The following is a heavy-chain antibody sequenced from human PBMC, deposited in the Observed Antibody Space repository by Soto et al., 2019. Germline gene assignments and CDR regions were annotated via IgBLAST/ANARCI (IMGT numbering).Heavy chain of an antibody. D-gene: IGHD3-10*01. J-gene: IGHJ4*02. CDR3: ARESDYGSGSFYFGY. V-gene: IGHV4-4*02. CDR1: DDSISNSYW. Sequence: QVQLQESGPGLVEPSGTLSLTCTVSDDSISNSYWWSWVRQSPGKGLEWIGEIYYTGNTNYNPSLKSRVTISRDNSKNQFSLNLSSVTAADSAVYYCARESDYGSGSFYFGYWGQGTLVTVSS. CDR2: IYYTGNT.